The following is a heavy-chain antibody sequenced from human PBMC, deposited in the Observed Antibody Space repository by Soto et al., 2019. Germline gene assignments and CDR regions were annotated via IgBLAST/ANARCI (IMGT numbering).Heavy chain of an antibody. CDR1: GFTFSNSA. D-gene: IGHD2-2*01. CDR3: AHTGDCRNTPCYYAFHM. CDR2: ISYDGSNK. J-gene: IGHJ3*02. V-gene: IGHV3-30-3*01. Sequence: QVQLVESGGGVVQPGRSLRLSCAASGFTFSNSAMHWVRQAPGKGLEWVAVISYDGSNKYYAESVKGRFTISRDNSKNTLYLQMNLLRAEVMAVYYCAHTGDCRNTPCYYAFHMWGQGTMVTVSS.